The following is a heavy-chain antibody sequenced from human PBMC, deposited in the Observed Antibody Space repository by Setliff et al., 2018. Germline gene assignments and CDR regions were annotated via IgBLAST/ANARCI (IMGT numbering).Heavy chain of an antibody. CDR2: IYYTGTT. CDR3: ARDRTYYGSGTYTRWFDY. D-gene: IGHD3-10*01. V-gene: IGHV4-39*07. CDR1: SGSISSYNYY. J-gene: IGHJ4*02. Sequence: SETLSLTCSVSSGSISSYNYYWGWIRQPPGKGLEWIGNIYYTGTTFYNPSLKSRVTMSVDTSKNQFSLKLSSVTAADTAVYYCARDRTYYGSGTYTRWFDYWGQGTLVTVSS.